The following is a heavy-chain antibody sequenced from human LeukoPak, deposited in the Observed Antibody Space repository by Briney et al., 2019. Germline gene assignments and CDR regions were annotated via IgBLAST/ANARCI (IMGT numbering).Heavy chain of an antibody. CDR1: GYTFTSYA. D-gene: IGHD3-22*01. CDR2: INAGNGNT. J-gene: IGHJ4*02. Sequence: ASVTVSCNASGYTFTSYAMHWVRQAPGQRLEWMGWINAGNGNTKYSQKFQGRVTITRDTSASTAYMELSSLRSEDTAVYYCARGFYDSSGHRGSYFGYWGQGTLVTVSS. V-gene: IGHV1-3*01. CDR3: ARGFYDSSGHRGSYFGY.